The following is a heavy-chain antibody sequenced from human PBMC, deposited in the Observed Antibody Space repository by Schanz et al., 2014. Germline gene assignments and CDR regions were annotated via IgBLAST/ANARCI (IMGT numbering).Heavy chain of an antibody. D-gene: IGHD6-13*01. V-gene: IGHV7-4-1*02. J-gene: IGHJ4*02. Sequence: QVQLVQSGPEVKKPGASVRLSCKASVDNFNRTSLLFFLPSPVPWLEWMGWIHTVTGNPTYAQDLPGRFVFSLDTSVSTAYLQINSLLAEDTAIYYCATEGPRSSWPPHFGYWGQGTLVTVSP. CDR1: VDNFNRTS. CDR3: ATEGPRSSWPPHFGY. CDR2: IHTVTGNP.